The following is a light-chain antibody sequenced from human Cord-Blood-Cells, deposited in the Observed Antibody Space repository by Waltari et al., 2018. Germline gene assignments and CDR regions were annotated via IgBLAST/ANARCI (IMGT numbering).Light chain of an antibody. CDR2: EVS. CDR1: SSDVGSYNP. Sequence: SALTQPASVSGSPGQSITISCTGTSSDVGSYNPVSWYQQHPGKAPKLMIYEVSKRPSGVSNRFSGSKSGNTASLTSSGLQAEDEADYYCCSYAGSSTFVFGGGTKLTVL. V-gene: IGLV2-23*02. J-gene: IGLJ3*02. CDR3: CSYAGSSTFV.